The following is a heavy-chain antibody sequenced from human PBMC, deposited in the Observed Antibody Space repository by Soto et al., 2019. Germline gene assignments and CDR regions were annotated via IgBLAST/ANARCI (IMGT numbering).Heavy chain of an antibody. CDR3: ARDKKQQLVPDY. V-gene: IGHV3-21*01. CDR2: ISSSSSYI. J-gene: IGHJ4*02. CDR1: GFTFSSYS. D-gene: IGHD6-13*01. Sequence: GGSLRLSCAASGFTFSSYSMNWVRQAPGKGLEWVSSISSSSSYIYYADSVKGRFTISRDNAKNSLYLQMNSLRAEDTAVYYCARDKKQQLVPDYWGQGTLVTVSS.